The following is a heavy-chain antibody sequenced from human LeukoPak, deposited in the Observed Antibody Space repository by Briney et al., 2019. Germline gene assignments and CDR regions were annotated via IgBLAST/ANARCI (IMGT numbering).Heavy chain of an antibody. J-gene: IGHJ4*02. CDR1: GFTFSSYA. V-gene: IGHV3-23*01. CDR2: ISGSGGST. CDR3: AKAAAAGTRFGDDY. Sequence: PGGSLRLSCAASGFTFSSYAMSWVRQAPGKGLEWVSVISGSGGSTYYADSVKGRFTISRDNSKNTLYLQMNSLRAEDTAVYYCAKAAAAGTRFGDDYWGQGTLVTVSS. D-gene: IGHD6-13*01.